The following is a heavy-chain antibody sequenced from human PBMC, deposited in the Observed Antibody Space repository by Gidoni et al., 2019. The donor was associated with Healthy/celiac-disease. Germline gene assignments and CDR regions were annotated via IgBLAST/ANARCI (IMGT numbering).Heavy chain of an antibody. Sequence: EVQLLESGGGLVQPGVSLRLSCAASGFTFSSYAMSWVRQAPGKGLEWVSAISGSGGSTYYADSVKGRFTISRDNSNNTLYLQMNSLRAEDTAVYYCAKGSCSSTSCYKRGNWFDPWGQGTLVTVSS. CDR2: ISGSGGST. CDR1: GFTFSSYA. CDR3: AKGSCSSTSCYKRGNWFDP. J-gene: IGHJ5*02. D-gene: IGHD2-2*02. V-gene: IGHV3-23*01.